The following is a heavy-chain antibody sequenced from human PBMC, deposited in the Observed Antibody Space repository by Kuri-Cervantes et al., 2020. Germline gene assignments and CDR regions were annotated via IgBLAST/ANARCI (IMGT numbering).Heavy chain of an antibody. J-gene: IGHJ4*02. V-gene: IGHV1-3*01. CDR3: AGDRAFGDGHFDY. Sequence: ASVKVSCKASGYTFTSYAMHWVRQAPGQRLEWMGWINAGNGNTKYSQKFQGRVTITRDTSASTAYMELRSLRSDDTAVYYCAGDRAFGDGHFDYWGQGALVTVSS. D-gene: IGHD3-10*01. CDR2: INAGNGNT. CDR1: GYTFTSYA.